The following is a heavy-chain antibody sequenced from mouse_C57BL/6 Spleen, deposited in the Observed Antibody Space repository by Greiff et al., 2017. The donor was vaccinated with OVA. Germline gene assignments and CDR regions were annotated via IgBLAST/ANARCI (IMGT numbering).Heavy chain of an antibody. D-gene: IGHD2-1*01. CDR3: ARGGYYGNYEGMFAY. J-gene: IGHJ3*01. V-gene: IGHV1-66*01. Sequence: QVQLQQSGPELVKPGASVKISCKASGYSFTSYYIHWVKQRPGQGLEWIGWIYPGSGNTKYNEKFKGKATLTADTSSSTAYMQLSSLTSEDSAVYYCARGGYYGNYEGMFAYWGQGTLVTVSA. CDR1: GYSFTSYY. CDR2: IYPGSGNT.